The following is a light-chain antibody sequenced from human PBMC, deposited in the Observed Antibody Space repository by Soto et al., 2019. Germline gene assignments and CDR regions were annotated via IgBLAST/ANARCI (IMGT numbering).Light chain of an antibody. CDR1: SSDVGGYDY. Sequence: QSVLTQPASVSGSPGQSITISCTGTSSDVGGYDYVSWYQQYPGKAPKLMIYDVSDRPSGLSNRFSGSKSGNTASLTISGLQAEDEADYYCSSFTSGTTVVFGGGTKLTVL. CDR2: DVS. J-gene: IGLJ2*01. V-gene: IGLV2-14*03. CDR3: SSFTSGTTVV.